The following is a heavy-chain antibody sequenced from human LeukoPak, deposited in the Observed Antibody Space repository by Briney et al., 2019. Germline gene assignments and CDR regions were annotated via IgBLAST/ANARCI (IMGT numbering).Heavy chain of an antibody. V-gene: IGHV1-2*06. J-gene: IGHJ6*03. CDR2: INPNSGGT. CDR1: GYTFTGYY. Sequence: ASVKVSCKASGYTFTGYYMHWERQAPGQGLEWMGRINPNSGGTNYAQKFQGRVTMTRDTSISTAYMELSRLRSDDTAVYYCARLSLGYCSGGSCYAYYMDVWGKGTTVTVSS. CDR3: ARLSLGYCSGGSCYAYYMDV. D-gene: IGHD2-15*01.